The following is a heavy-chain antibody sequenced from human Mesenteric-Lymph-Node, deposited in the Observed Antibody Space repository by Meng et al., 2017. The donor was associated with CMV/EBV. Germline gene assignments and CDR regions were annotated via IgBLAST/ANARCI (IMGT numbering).Heavy chain of an antibody. J-gene: IGHJ4*02. D-gene: IGHD1-26*01. Sequence: SETLSLTCTVSGGSVSSGSYYWSWIRQPPGKGLEWIAYIYYTGTTNYNPSLKTRVTISIDTPKNQFSLKLSSVTAADTAVYYCARGQYSGSHYWGQGKPVTVSS. CDR2: IYYTGTT. V-gene: IGHV4-61*01. CDR1: GGSVSSGSYY. CDR3: ARGQYSGSHY.